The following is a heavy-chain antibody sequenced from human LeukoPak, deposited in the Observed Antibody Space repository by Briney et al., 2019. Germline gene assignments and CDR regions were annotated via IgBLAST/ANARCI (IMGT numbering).Heavy chain of an antibody. J-gene: IGHJ4*02. CDR2: INAGNGNT. D-gene: IGHD3-10*01. CDR1: GYTFTSYA. Sequence: GASVKVSCKASGYTFTSYAMHWVRQAPGQRLEWMGWINAGNGNTKYSQKFQGRVTITRDTSASTAYMELSSLRSEDTAVYYCARDRPLRTVYYYGSGSYYQLDYWGQGTLVTVSS. V-gene: IGHV1-3*01. CDR3: ARDRPLRTVYYYGSGSYYQLDY.